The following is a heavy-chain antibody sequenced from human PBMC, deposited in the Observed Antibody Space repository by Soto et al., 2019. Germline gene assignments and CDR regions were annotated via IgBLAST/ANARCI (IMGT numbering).Heavy chain of an antibody. CDR1: GCSISSGGYS. Sequence: QLQLQESGSGLVKPSQTLSLTCAVSGCSISSGGYSWGWIRQPPGKGLEWIGYLYHSGSTYYNPSLKSRVTISVDRSKNQFSLKLSSVTAADTAVYYCARGRYYYGSGSYYNHWGQGTLVTVSS. CDR2: LYHSGST. CDR3: ARGRYYYGSGSYYNH. V-gene: IGHV4-30-2*01. D-gene: IGHD3-10*01. J-gene: IGHJ5*02.